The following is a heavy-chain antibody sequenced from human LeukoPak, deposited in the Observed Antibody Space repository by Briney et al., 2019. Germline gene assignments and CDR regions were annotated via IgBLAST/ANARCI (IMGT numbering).Heavy chain of an antibody. Sequence: GSSVKVSCKASGGTFSSYAISWVRQAPGQGLEWMGIINPSGGSTSYAQKFQGRVTMTRDTSTSTVYMELSSLRSEDTAVYYCARERFGLDPWGQGNLVTVSS. J-gene: IGHJ5*02. CDR3: ARERFGLDP. D-gene: IGHD3-10*01. CDR2: INPSGGST. CDR1: GGTFSSYA. V-gene: IGHV1-46*01.